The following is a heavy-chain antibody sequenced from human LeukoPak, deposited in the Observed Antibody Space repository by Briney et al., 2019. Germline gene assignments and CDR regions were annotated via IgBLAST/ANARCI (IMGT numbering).Heavy chain of an antibody. Sequence: PSETLSLTGTVSGGSISSYYWSWIRQPPGKGLEWIGYIYYSGSTNYKPSLKSRVTISVDTSKNQFSLKLSSVTAADTAVYYCARDHELGIDASDIWGQGTMVTVSS. CDR2: IYYSGST. CDR1: GGSISSYY. J-gene: IGHJ3*02. D-gene: IGHD7-27*01. V-gene: IGHV4-59*12. CDR3: ARDHELGIDASDI.